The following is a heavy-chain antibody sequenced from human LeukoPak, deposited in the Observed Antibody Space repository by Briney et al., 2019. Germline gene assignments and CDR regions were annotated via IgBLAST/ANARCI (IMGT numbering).Heavy chain of an antibody. CDR2: INHSGST. CDR1: GGSFSGYY. J-gene: IGHJ5*02. Sequence: PSETLSLTCAVYGGSFSGYYWSWIRQPPGKGLEWIGEINHSGSTNYNPSLKSRVTISVDTSKNQFSLKLSSVTAADTAVYYCARLPRLGSLTSRGYNWFDPWGQGTLVTVSS. D-gene: IGHD3-16*01. CDR3: ARLPRLGSLTSRGYNWFDP. V-gene: IGHV4-34*01.